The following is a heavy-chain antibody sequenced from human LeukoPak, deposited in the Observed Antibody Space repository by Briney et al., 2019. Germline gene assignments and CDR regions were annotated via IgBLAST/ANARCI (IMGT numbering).Heavy chain of an antibody. CDR3: ARGHYYGSGSYYHY. V-gene: IGHV1-8*01. D-gene: IGHD3-10*01. Sequence: GASVKVSCKASGYTFTSYDINWVRQATGQGLEWMGWMNPNSGNTGYAQKFQGRVTMTRNTSISTAYMELGSLRSEDTAVYYCARGHYYGSGSYYHYWGQGTLVTVSS. J-gene: IGHJ4*02. CDR1: GYTFTSYD. CDR2: MNPNSGNT.